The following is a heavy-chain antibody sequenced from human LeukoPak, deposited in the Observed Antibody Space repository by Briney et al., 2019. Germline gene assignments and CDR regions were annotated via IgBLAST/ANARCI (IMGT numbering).Heavy chain of an antibody. D-gene: IGHD1-14*01. V-gene: IGHV4-61*02. CDR1: GGSISSGSYY. Sequence: SQTLSLTCTVSGGSISSGSYYWSWIRQPAGKGLEWIGRIYTSGSTNYNPSLKSRVTKSVDTSKNQFSLKLSSVTAADTAVYYCARNRSGDHDFDYWGQGTLVTVSS. J-gene: IGHJ4*02. CDR3: ARNRSGDHDFDY. CDR2: IYTSGST.